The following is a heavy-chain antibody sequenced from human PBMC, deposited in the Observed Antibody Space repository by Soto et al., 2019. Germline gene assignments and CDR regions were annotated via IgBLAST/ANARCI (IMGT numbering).Heavy chain of an antibody. V-gene: IGHV1-2*02. J-gene: IGHJ4*02. CDR2: INPNSGGT. CDR1: GYTFTGYY. D-gene: IGHD3-9*01. CDR3: ARAYYDILTGYYIYYFDY. Sequence: ASVKVSCKASGYTFTGYYMHWVRQAPGQGLEWMGWINPNSGGTNYAQKFQGRVTMTRDTSISTAYMELSGLRSDDTAVYYCARAYYDILTGYYIYYFDYWGQGTLVTGLL.